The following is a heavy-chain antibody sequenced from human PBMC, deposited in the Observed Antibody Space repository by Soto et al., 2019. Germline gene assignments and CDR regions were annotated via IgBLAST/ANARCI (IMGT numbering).Heavy chain of an antibody. Sequence: SVKVSCKASGGIFSTYAISWLRQAPGQGLEWMGGIIPLFGTPNYAQRFQGRVTITADESTSTAYMELSRLRSEDTAVYYCARDRDDYGSGNYYNRIDFWGQGTXVTVSS. CDR2: IIPLFGTP. V-gene: IGHV1-69*13. CDR1: GGIFSTYA. J-gene: IGHJ4*02. D-gene: IGHD3-10*01. CDR3: ARDRDDYGSGNYYNRIDF.